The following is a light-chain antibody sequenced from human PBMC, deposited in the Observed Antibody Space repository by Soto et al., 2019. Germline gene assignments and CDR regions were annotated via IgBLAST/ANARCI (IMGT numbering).Light chain of an antibody. CDR1: QGIGTY. CDR3: QQLDRYLT. Sequence: QLTQSPSSLSASVGDRVTITCRASQGIGTYLAWYQQKPGKAPELLIYAASTLQTGVPSRFSSSGSGTEFTLTISSLQPEDLASYYCQQLDRYLTFCGGTKVEIK. V-gene: IGKV1-9*01. CDR2: AAS. J-gene: IGKJ4*01.